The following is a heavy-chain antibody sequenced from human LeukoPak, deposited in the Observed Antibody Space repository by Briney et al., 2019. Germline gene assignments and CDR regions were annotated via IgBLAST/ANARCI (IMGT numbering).Heavy chain of an antibody. CDR2: MSGSGGTT. J-gene: IGHJ4*02. CDR3: AKDRRYYYDSSEDYFDY. V-gene: IGHV3-23*01. D-gene: IGHD3-22*01. Sequence: GGSLRLSCAASGFTFNNYAMSWVRRAPGKGLEWVSAMSGSGGTTYTADSVKGRFTISRDNSKNTLYLQMNSLRAEDTAVYYCAKDRRYYYDSSEDYFDYWGQGTLVTVSS. CDR1: GFTFNNYA.